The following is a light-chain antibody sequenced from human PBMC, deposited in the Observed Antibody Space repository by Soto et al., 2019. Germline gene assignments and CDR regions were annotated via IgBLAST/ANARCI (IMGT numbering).Light chain of an antibody. CDR3: QSYDSSLSGVV. CDR2: GNS. CDR1: SSNIGAGYD. Sequence: QSVLTQPPSVSGAPGQRVTISCTGSSSNIGAGYDVHWYQQLPGTAPKLLIYGNSNRPSGVPDRFSGSKSGTSASLAITGLKAEDDADYYCQSYDSSLSGVVCGGGTKLTVL. J-gene: IGLJ2*01. V-gene: IGLV1-40*01.